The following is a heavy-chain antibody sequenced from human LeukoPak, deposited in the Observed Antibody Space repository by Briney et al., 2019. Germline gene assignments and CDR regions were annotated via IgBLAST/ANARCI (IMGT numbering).Heavy chain of an antibody. CDR3: ARGLAYYDFWRRSAQGDAHHNNWFDP. Sequence: PGGSLRLSCTASGFIFGDYAMNWFRQAPGKGLEWLGFIRSKTFGGTTEYAASVKGRFTISRDDSKSIVYLQMNSLKTEDTAVYYCARGLAYYDFWRRSAQGDAHHNNWFDPWGQGTLVTVSS. D-gene: IGHD3-3*01. CDR2: IRSKTFGGTT. CDR1: GFIFGDYA. J-gene: IGHJ5*02. V-gene: IGHV3-49*03.